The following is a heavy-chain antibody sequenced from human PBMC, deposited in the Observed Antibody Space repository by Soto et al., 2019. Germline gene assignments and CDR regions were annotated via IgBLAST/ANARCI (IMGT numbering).Heavy chain of an antibody. V-gene: IGHV3-53*01. CDR1: GFTVSSNY. D-gene: IGHD3-10*01. Sequence: GGSLRLSCAASGFTVSSNYMSWVRQAPGKGLEWVSVIYSGGSTYYADSVKGRFTVSRDNSKNTLYLQMNSLRAEDTAVYYCARDLDGTLWYWGQGTLVTISS. CDR2: IYSGGST. J-gene: IGHJ4*02. CDR3: ARDLDGTLWY.